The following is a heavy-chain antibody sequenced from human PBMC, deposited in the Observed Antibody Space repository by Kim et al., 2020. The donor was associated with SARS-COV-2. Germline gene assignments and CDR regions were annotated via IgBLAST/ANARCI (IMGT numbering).Heavy chain of an antibody. Sequence: GGSLRLSCTTSGFTFTVYAMSWVRQAPGKGLEWVSSIDGSDGTTYYADSVKGRFAISRDDSKNTLYLQMSAWRADDTAAYYCLKGGWGWTCDYWGQGTLGTVSS. CDR3: LKGGWGWTCDY. D-gene: IGHD2-21*01. V-gene: IGHV3-23*01. J-gene: IGHJ4*02. CDR1: GFTFTVYA. CDR2: IDGSDGTT.